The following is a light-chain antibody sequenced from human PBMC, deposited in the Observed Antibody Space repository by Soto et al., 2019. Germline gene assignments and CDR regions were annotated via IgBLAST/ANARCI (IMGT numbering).Light chain of an antibody. Sequence: DIQMTQSPSTLSASVGDRVTITCRASQSIDTWLAWYQQKPGKAPKLLIYRASSLESGVPSRFSGSGSGTAFTLTISRLQPDDFSTYYCQRYDTYSGTFCPGTKVDIK. J-gene: IGKJ3*01. CDR2: RAS. CDR1: QSIDTW. V-gene: IGKV1-5*03. CDR3: QRYDTYSGT.